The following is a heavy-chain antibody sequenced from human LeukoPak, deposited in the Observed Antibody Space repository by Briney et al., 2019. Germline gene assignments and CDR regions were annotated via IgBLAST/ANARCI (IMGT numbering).Heavy chain of an antibody. CDR2: ISGSGGST. CDR1: GFTFSNYA. V-gene: IGHV3-23*01. D-gene: IGHD3-22*01. Sequence: GGSLRLSCAASGFTFSNYAMSWVRQAPGKGLEWVSGISGSGGSTYYADSVKGRFTISRDNSRNTLYLQMNSLRAEDTAVYYCAKGGSNYYPYYFDYWGHGTLVTVSS. CDR3: AKGGSNYYPYYFDY. J-gene: IGHJ4*01.